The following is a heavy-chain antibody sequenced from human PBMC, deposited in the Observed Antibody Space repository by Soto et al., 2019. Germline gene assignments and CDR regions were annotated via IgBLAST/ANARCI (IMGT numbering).Heavy chain of an antibody. CDR3: ARDQRSSEFGDWGYYYYGMDV. D-gene: IGHD3-10*01. J-gene: IGHJ6*04. Sequence: GGSLRLSCAASGFTFSSYTMTWVRQAPGKGLEWVSYIISSSSTIFHADSVKGRFTISRDNGKNSLYLQLNSLREEDTAVYYCARDQRSSEFGDWGYYYYGMDVWGKGTTVTVS. CDR1: GFTFSSYT. CDR2: IISSSSTI. V-gene: IGHV3-48*02.